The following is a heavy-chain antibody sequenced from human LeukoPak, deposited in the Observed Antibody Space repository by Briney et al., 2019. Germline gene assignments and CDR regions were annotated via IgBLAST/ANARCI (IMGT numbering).Heavy chain of an antibody. J-gene: IGHJ4*02. CDR3: ARHASGSSWFSYFDY. CDR2: IYYSGST. V-gene: IGHV4-59*08. Sequence: PSETLSLTCTVSGGSMSSYSWSWIRQPPGKGLEWIGYIYYSGSTNYNPSLKSRVTISLDTSKNQFSLKLSSVTAADTAVYYCARHASGSSWFSYFDYWGQGTLVTVSS. CDR1: GGSMSSYS. D-gene: IGHD6-13*01.